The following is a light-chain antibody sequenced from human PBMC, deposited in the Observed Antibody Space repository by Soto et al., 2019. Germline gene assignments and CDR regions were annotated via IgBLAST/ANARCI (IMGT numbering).Light chain of an antibody. Sequence: VIWMTQSPSLLSASTGDRVIISCRVSQDINSHLAWYQQKPGKAPELLIYATSTLQRGVPSRFSGSESGTDFTRVINSLQSDDFATYYCQPYDSFPRTFGQGTKVDVK. J-gene: IGKJ1*01. CDR3: QPYDSFPRT. CDR1: QDINSH. CDR2: ATS. V-gene: IGKV1D-8*04.